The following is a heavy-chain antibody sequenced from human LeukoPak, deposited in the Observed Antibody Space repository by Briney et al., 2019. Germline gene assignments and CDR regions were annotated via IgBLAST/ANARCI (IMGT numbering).Heavy chain of an antibody. CDR1: GYTFTTYG. Sequence: ASVKVSCEASGYTFTTYGISWVRQAPGQGLEWMGWISAYNGNTNYAQKLRGRVTMTTDTSTSTAYMELRSLRSDDTAVYYCTRDVLLVPRWFDPWGQGTLVTVSS. D-gene: IGHD6-13*01. CDR3: TRDVLLVPRWFDP. V-gene: IGHV1-18*01. CDR2: ISAYNGNT. J-gene: IGHJ5*02.